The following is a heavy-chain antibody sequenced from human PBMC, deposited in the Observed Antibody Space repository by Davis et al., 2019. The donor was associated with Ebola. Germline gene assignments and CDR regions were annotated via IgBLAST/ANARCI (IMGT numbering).Heavy chain of an antibody. Sequence: PSETLSLTCAVYGGSFSGYYWSWIRQPAGKGLEWIGRIYTSGSTNYNPSLKSRVTMSVDTSKNQFSLKLSSVTAADTAVYYCARLIYYYGSGMRGYYYGMDVWGQGTTVTVSS. CDR2: IYTSGST. CDR1: GGSFSGYY. V-gene: IGHV4-59*10. J-gene: IGHJ6*02. D-gene: IGHD3-10*01. CDR3: ARLIYYYGSGMRGYYYGMDV.